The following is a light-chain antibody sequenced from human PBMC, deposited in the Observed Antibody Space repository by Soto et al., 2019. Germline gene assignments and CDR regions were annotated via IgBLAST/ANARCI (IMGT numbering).Light chain of an antibody. CDR2: GTS. CDR3: QQYGSSPWT. CDR1: QSVSSSF. J-gene: IGKJ1*01. Sequence: EIVLTQSPGTLSLSPGERATLSSRASQSVSSSFVAWFQQKPGQAPRLLIYGTSSRATGIPDRFSGSGSGTDFTLTIDRLEPEDFAMYFCQQYGSSPWTFGQGTKVEIK. V-gene: IGKV3-20*01.